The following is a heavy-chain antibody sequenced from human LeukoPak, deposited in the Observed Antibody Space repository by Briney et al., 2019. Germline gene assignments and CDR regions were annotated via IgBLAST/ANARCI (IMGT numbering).Heavy chain of an antibody. V-gene: IGHV4-34*01. CDR1: GGSFSGYY. CDR3: ARGRLGIVGATNNWFDP. J-gene: IGHJ5*02. D-gene: IGHD1-26*01. CDR2: INHSGST. Sequence: TSETLSLTCAVYGGSFSGYYWSWIRQPPGKGLEWIGEINHSGSTNYNPSLKSRVTISVDTSKNQFSLKLSSVTAADTAVYYCARGRLGIVGATNNWFDPWGQGTLVTVSS.